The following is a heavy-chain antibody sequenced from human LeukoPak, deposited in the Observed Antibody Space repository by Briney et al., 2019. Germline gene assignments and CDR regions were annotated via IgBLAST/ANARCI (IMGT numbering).Heavy chain of an antibody. CDR1: GFTFSNYA. D-gene: IGHD3-22*01. Sequence: GGSLRLSCAASGFTFSNYAMSWVRQAPGKGLEWVSAISASGGDTFYADFVKGRFTISRENSKNTLYLQMNSLGADDTAVYYCAKLYGYYDSTGYHYYFDYWGQGTLVTVSS. CDR2: ISASGGDT. J-gene: IGHJ4*02. CDR3: AKLYGYYDSTGYHYYFDY. V-gene: IGHV3-23*01.